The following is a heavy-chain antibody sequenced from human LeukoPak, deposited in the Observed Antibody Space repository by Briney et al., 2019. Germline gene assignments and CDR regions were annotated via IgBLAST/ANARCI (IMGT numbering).Heavy chain of an antibody. CDR3: ARMGYSGYDPDRSGMDV. V-gene: IGHV1-69*04. CDR1: GGTFSNYA. CDR2: IIPILGIK. Sequence: SVKVSCKASGGTFSNYAISWVRQAPGQGLEWMGRIIPILGIKNYAQKFQGRVTITADKSTSTAYMEVSSLRSEDTAMYFCARMGYSGYDPDRSGMDVWGQGTTVTVSS. D-gene: IGHD5-12*01. J-gene: IGHJ6*02.